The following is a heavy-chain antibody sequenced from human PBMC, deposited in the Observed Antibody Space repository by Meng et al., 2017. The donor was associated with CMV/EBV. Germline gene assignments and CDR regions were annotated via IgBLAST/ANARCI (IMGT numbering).Heavy chain of an antibody. D-gene: IGHD2-21*02. CDR3: ASEGDGVNNWFDP. CDR2: IIPIFGTA. V-gene: IGHV1-69*05. J-gene: IGHJ5*02. CDR1: GGTFSSYA. Sequence: KASGGTFSSYAIGWVRQAPGQGLEWMGGIIPIFGTADYAQKFQGRVTITTDESTSTAYMELSSLRSEDTAVYYCASEGDGVNNWFDPWGQGTLVTVSS.